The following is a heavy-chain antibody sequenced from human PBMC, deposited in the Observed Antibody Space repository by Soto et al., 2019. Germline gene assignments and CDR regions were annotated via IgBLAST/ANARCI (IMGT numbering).Heavy chain of an antibody. J-gene: IGHJ4*02. Sequence: ASLKVSCKASGYTFTSYDINWVRQATGQGLEWMGWMNPNSGNTGYEQKFQGRVTMTRNTSTSTAYMELSSLSSDDPALYYCVRVVAIPGYPENWGQGTLVSVSS. CDR1: GYTFTSYD. V-gene: IGHV1-8*01. CDR3: VRVVAIPGYPEN. CDR2: MNPNSGNT. D-gene: IGHD5-12*01.